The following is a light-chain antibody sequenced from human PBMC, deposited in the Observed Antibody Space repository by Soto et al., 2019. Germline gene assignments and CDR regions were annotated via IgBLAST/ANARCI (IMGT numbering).Light chain of an antibody. J-gene: IGKJ4*01. CDR2: WAS. V-gene: IGKV4-1*01. Sequence: DIEMTQSPDSLAVSLGERATINCKSSQSVLYSSNNKNYLAWYQQTPGQPPKLLIYWASTPESGVPDRFSGSGSGTDFTLTISSLQAEDVAVYYCQQYYSTPLTFGGGTKVEIK. CDR3: QQYYSTPLT. CDR1: QSVLYSSNNKNY.